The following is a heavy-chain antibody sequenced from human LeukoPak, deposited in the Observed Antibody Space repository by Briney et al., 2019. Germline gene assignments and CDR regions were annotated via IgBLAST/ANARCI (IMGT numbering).Heavy chain of an antibody. J-gene: IGHJ4*02. Sequence: PGGSLRLPCAASGFTVGSNYMSWVRQAPGKGLEWVSGIHSGDSTYYADSVKGRITISRDNSKNMLYLQMNSLRAEDTAVYHCARASGGYYDSSGSFDYWGQGTLVTVSS. CDR2: IHSGDST. CDR1: GFTVGSNY. CDR3: ARASGGYYDSSGSFDY. D-gene: IGHD3-22*01. V-gene: IGHV3-53*01.